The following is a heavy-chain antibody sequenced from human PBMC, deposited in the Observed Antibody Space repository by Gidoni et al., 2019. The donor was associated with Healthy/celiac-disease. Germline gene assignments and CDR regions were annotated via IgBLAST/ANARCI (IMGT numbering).Heavy chain of an antibody. CDR1: GFTFSSYG. J-gene: IGHJ4*02. D-gene: IGHD2-2*02. CDR2: ISYDGSNK. Sequence: QVQLVESGGGVVQPGRSLRLSCAASGFTFSSYGMHWVRQAPGKGLGWVAVISYDGSNKYYADSVKGRFTISRDNSKNTLYLQMNSLRAEDTAVYYCAKLPYCSSTSCYTDDYWGQGTLVTVSS. V-gene: IGHV3-30*18. CDR3: AKLPYCSSTSCYTDDY.